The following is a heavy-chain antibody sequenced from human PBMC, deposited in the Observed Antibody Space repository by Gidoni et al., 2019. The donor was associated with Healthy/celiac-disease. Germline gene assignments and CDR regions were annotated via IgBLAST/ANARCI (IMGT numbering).Heavy chain of an antibody. D-gene: IGHD1-1*01. J-gene: IGHJ3*02. CDR2: IYYSGST. Sequence: QVQLQESGPGLVKPSQTLSLTCTVSGGPISSGGYYWSWIRQHPGKGLEWIGYIYYSGSTYYDPSLKSRVTISVDTSKNQFSLKLSSVTAADTAVYYCARVDKRHEYIDAFDIWGQGTMVTVSS. CDR3: ARVDKRHEYIDAFDI. V-gene: IGHV4-31*03. CDR1: GGPISSGGYY.